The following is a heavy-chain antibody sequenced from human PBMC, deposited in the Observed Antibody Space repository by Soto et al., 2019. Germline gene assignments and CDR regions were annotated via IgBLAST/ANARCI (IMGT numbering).Heavy chain of an antibody. CDR1: GFSLITTGAG. J-gene: IGHJ3*02. D-gene: IGHD3-10*01. Sequence: QITLKESGPTLVQPTQTLTLTCSFSGFSLITTGAGVGWIRQPPGKAPEWLALIYWDGEKRYSPALKSRLTITKDSSKNQVVLTMTNMDPVDTATYYCARRQSIMIRGANAFYIWGQGTFLSVSS. V-gene: IGHV2-5*02. CDR3: ARRQSIMIRGANAFYI. CDR2: IYWDGEK.